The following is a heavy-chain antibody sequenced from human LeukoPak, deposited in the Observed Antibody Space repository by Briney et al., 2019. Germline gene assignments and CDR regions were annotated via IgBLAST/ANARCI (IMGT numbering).Heavy chain of an antibody. Sequence: PGGSLRLSCAASGLTFSSYAMNWVRQAPGKGLEWVSAISGSGGNTYYADSVKGRFTISRDNSKNTLYLQMNSLRAEDTAVYYCARLLLAYCGGDCYPIPWGQGTMVTVSS. D-gene: IGHD2-21*02. CDR2: ISGSGGNT. CDR1: GLTFSSYA. CDR3: ARLLLAYCGGDCYPIP. J-gene: IGHJ3*01. V-gene: IGHV3-23*01.